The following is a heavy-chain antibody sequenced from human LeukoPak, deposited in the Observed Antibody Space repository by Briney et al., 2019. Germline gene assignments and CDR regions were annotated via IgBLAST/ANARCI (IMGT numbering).Heavy chain of an antibody. D-gene: IGHD2-15*01. V-gene: IGHV3-23*01. J-gene: IGHJ4*02. CDR1: GFTFSSSA. Sequence: GGSLRLSCAASGFTFSSSAMSWVRQAPGKGLEWVSAISNNGGYTYYADSVQGRFTISRDKSKSTLCLQMNSLRAEDTAVYYCAKQLGYCSDGSCYFPYWGQGTLVTVSS. CDR2: ISNNGGYT. CDR3: AKQLGYCSDGSCYFPY.